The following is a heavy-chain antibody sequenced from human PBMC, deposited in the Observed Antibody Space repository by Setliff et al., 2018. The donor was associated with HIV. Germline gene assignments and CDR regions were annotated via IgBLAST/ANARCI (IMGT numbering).Heavy chain of an antibody. Sequence: ASVKVSCKASGGTFSSYAISWVRQAPGQGLEWMGGIIPILGIANYAQKFQGRVTITADKSTSTAYMELSSLRSEDTAVYYCARDHSSGYYDYWGQGTLVTVSS. CDR3: ARDHSSGYYDY. D-gene: IGHD3-22*01. CDR2: IIPILGIA. CDR1: GGTFSSYA. V-gene: IGHV1-69*10. J-gene: IGHJ4*02.